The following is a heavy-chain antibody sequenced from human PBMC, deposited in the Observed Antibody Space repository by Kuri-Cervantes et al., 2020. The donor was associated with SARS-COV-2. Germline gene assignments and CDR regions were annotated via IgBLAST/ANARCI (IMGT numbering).Heavy chain of an antibody. V-gene: IGHV1-2*02. CDR3: ARGWSGYSLDPPHFDY. Sequence: ASVKVSCKASGYTFTGYYMHWVRQAPGQGLEWMGWINPNSGGTNYAQKFQGRVTMTRDTSISTAYMELSRLRSDDTAVYYCARGWSGYSLDPPHFDYWAREPWSPSPQ. CDR1: GYTFTGYY. CDR2: INPNSGGT. D-gene: IGHD3-3*01. J-gene: IGHJ4*02.